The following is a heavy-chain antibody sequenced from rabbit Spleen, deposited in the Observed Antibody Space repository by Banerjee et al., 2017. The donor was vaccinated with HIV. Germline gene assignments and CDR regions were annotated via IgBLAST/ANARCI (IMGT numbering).Heavy chain of an antibody. V-gene: IGHV1S40*01. Sequence: QSLEESGGDLVKPGASLTLTCTASGFSFSSRYYMCWVRQAPGKGLEWIACIYTSSSGSTYYASWAKGRATISKTSSTTVTLQMTSLTAADTATYFCSRNIPYDGAAFDLWGPGTLVTVS. J-gene: IGHJ4*01. D-gene: IGHD4-2*01. CDR1: GFSFSSRYY. CDR3: SRNIPYDGAAFDL. CDR2: IYTSSSGST.